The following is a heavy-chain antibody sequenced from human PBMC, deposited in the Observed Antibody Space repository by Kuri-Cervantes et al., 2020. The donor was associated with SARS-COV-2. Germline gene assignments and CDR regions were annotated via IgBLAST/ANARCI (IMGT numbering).Heavy chain of an antibody. D-gene: IGHD6-19*01. Sequence: LRLSCTVSGGSISSGSYYWSWIRQPAGKGLEWIGRIYTSGSTNYNPSLKSRVTISVDTSKNQFSLKLSSVTAADTAVYYCASGAHSGPPNYYHYYMDVWGKGTTVTSP. CDR2: IYTSGST. CDR1: GGSISSGSYY. CDR3: ASGAHSGPPNYYHYYMDV. J-gene: IGHJ6*03. V-gene: IGHV4-61*02.